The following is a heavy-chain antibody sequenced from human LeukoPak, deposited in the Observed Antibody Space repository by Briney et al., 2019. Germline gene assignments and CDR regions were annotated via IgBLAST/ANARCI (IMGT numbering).Heavy chain of an antibody. J-gene: IGHJ4*02. Sequence: SETLSLTCTVSGGSISTYYWSWIRQPPGKGLEWIGYIHYSGSTNYNPSLKSRVTISVDTSKNQFSLKLSSVTAADTAVYYCARGDDILTGGLENHDYFDYWGQGTLVTVSS. CDR2: IHYSGST. D-gene: IGHD3-9*01. CDR1: GGSISTYY. V-gene: IGHV4-59*01. CDR3: ARGDDILTGGLENHDYFDY.